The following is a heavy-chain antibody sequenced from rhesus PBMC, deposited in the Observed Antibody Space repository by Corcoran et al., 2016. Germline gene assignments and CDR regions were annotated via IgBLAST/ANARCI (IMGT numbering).Heavy chain of an antibody. CDR3: ARDLYYSGSYYYEVISMDV. Sequence: EVQLVETGGGLVQTGGSLKLSCAASGFTFRNYGMSWVRQAPGKGLEWVSTINYGGSRTYYADSVKGRFTISGDNSNNTLSLQMSSLRAEDTAVYYCARDLYYSGSYYYEVISMDVWGRGVLVTVSS. CDR1: GFTFRNYG. V-gene: IGHV3S5*01. CDR2: INYGGSRT. J-gene: IGHJ5-2*02. D-gene: IGHD3-16*01.